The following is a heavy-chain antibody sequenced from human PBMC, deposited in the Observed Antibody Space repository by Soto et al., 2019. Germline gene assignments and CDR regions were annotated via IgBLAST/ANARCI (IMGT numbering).Heavy chain of an antibody. Sequence: QVQLVQSGAEVKKPGASVKVSCKASGYTFTSYDINWVRQATGQGLEYLGWMNPNSGNTGYVQKFQGRVSTTRNTTVCTAYVEGSSLRSEETAVSFWVSGCIFGDSLRWFAAWGQGSLVTDSS. CDR3: VSGCIFGDSLRWFAA. J-gene: IGHJ5*02. V-gene: IGHV1-8*01. CDR1: GYTFTSYD. CDR2: MNPNSGNT. D-gene: IGHD3-10*02.